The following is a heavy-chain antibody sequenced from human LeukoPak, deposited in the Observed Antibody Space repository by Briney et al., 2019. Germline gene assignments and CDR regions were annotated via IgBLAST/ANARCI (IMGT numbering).Heavy chain of an antibody. CDR2: VNSDGSST. V-gene: IGHV3-74*01. CDR3: ARDFHYYDSSGYYPDYWYFDL. D-gene: IGHD3-22*01. J-gene: IGHJ2*01. CDR1: GFTFSSYW. Sequence: GGSLRLSCAASGFTFSSYWMHWVRQAPGKGLVWVSRVNSDGSSTSYADSVKGRFTISRDNAKNTLYLQMNSLRAEDTAVYYCARDFHYYDSSGYYPDYWYFDLWGRGTLVTVSS.